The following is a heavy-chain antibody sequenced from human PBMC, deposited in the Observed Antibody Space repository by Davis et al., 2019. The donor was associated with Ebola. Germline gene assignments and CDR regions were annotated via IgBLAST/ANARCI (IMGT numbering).Heavy chain of an antibody. CDR3: ARVNAVTMVQGVISV. CDR2: IYYSGGT. D-gene: IGHD3-10*01. J-gene: IGHJ4*02. V-gene: IGHV4-61*01. CDR1: GGSVSSGSYY. Sequence: PSETLSLTCTVSGGSVSSGSYYWSWIRQPPGKGLEWIGYIYYSGGTNYNPSLKSRVTISVDTSKNQFSLKLSSVTAADTAVYYCARVNAVTMVQGVISVWGQGTLVTVSS.